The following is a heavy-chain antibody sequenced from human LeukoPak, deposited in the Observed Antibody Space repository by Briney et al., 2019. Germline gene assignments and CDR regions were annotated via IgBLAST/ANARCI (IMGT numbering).Heavy chain of an antibody. CDR2: IYYSGST. CDR1: GGSISSGDYY. J-gene: IGHJ5*02. Sequence: SETLSLTCTVSGGSISSGDYYWSWIRQPPGKGLEWIGYIYYSGSTNYNPSLKSRVTISVDTSKNQFSLKLSSVTAADTAVYYCARAATYESSSWYKLPNWFDPWGQGTLVTVSS. D-gene: IGHD6-13*01. CDR3: ARAATYESSSWYKLPNWFDP. V-gene: IGHV4-30-4*01.